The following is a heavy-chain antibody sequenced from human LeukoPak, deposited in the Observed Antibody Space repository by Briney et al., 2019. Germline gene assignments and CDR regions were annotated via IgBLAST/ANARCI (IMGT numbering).Heavy chain of an antibody. J-gene: IGHJ4*02. Sequence: GASVKASYNAVGVPFCTYYMLRVCQAPGEGLEWMGRINPSGVDTTYAQKFRGRVTMTRDTSTSTVHMDLYSLRSEDTAVYYCAMDDNSCILVYCGQGTLVTVSS. CDR3: AMDDNSCILVY. V-gene: IGHV1-46*03. CDR1: GVPFCTYY. D-gene: IGHD2-2*01. CDR2: INPSGVDT.